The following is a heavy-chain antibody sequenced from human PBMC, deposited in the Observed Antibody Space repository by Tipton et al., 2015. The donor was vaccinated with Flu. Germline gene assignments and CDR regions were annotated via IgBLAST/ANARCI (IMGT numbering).Heavy chain of an antibody. CDR3: ARDGDLYTSGWSLPFY. D-gene: IGHD6-19*01. Sequence: QLVQSGAEVKNPGSSVKVSCKASGGTFSGYAVSWVRQAPGQGLELMGGIVPIFGSTNYAQRFHDRLTITADESASTAYMHLSDLRSEDTAVYYCARDGDLYTSGWSLPFYWGQGTLVTVSS. CDR1: GGTFSGYA. J-gene: IGHJ4*02. CDR2: IVPIFGST. V-gene: IGHV1-69*01.